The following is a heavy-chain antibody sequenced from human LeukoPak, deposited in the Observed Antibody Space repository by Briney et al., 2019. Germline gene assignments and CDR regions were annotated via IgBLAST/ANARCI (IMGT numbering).Heavy chain of an antibody. CDR1: AFTFSDYY. J-gene: IGHJ4*02. CDR3: ARVVSLRYFDLNYIDY. Sequence: GGSLRLSCAASAFTFSDYYMIWIRQAPGKGLEWVSSISDSGSTKYYADSVKGRFTISRDNAKNSLYLQMNSLRAEDTAVYYCARVVSLRYFDLNYIDYWGQGTLVTVSS. D-gene: IGHD3-9*01. CDR2: ISDSGSTK. V-gene: IGHV3-11*04.